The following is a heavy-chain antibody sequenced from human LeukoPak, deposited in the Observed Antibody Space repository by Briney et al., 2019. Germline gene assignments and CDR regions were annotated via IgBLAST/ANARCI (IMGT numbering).Heavy chain of an antibody. V-gene: IGHV2-70*11. CDR2: IDWDDDK. J-gene: IGHJ6*02. CDR3: ARSYYYDSSGYKAPAYYYGMDV. CDR1: GFSLSTSGMC. Sequence: SGPALVKPTQTLTLTCTFSGFSLSTSGMCVSWIRQPPGKALEWLARIDWDDDKYYSTSLKTRLTISKGTSKNQVVLTMTNMDPVDTATYYCARSYYYDSSGYKAPAYYYGMDVWGQGTTVTVSS. D-gene: IGHD3-22*01.